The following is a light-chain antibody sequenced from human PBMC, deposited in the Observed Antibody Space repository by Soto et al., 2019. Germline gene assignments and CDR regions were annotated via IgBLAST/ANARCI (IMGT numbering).Light chain of an antibody. CDR1: QSVNSN. V-gene: IGKV3-15*01. J-gene: IGKJ4*01. CDR3: QQYNNWPPLT. CDR2: GAS. Sequence: EIVMTQSPATLSVFPGERATLSCRASQSVNSNLAWYQQKPGQAPRLLIYGASTRATGIPARFSGSGSGTEFTLTISSLQSEDFALYYCQQYNNWPPLTFGGGTKVEIK.